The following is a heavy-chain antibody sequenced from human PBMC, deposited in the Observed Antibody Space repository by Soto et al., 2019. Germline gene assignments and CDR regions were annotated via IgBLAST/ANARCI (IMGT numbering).Heavy chain of an antibody. D-gene: IGHD3-16*01. Sequence: PSETLSLTCAVYGGSFSGYYWSWIRQPPGKGLEWIGEINHSGSTNYNPSLKSRATISVDTSKNQFSLKLSSVTAADTAVYYCARSDGGFDYWGQGTLVTVSS. J-gene: IGHJ4*02. CDR2: INHSGST. V-gene: IGHV4-34*01. CDR1: GGSFSGYY. CDR3: ARSDGGFDY.